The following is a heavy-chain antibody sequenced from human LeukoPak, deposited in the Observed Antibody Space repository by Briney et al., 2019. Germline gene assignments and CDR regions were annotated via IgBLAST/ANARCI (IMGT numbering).Heavy chain of an antibody. CDR2: IYPGDSDT. D-gene: IGHD6-19*01. V-gene: IGHV5-51*01. J-gene: IGHJ4*02. CDR3: ARRLSSGWNYFDY. Sequence: GESLKISCKGTGYSFNSYLIGWVRQLPGKGLEWTGIIYPGDSDTRYSPSFQGQVTISADKSISTAYLQWSSLKASDTAMYYCARRLSSGWNYFDYWGQGTLVTVSS. CDR1: GYSFNSYL.